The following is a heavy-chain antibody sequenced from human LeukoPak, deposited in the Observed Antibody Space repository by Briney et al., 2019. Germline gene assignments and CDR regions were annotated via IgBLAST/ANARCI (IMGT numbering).Heavy chain of an antibody. CDR2: IYYSGST. V-gene: IGHV4-39*01. J-gene: IGHJ4*02. CDR3: ARLTNYYFDY. CDR1: GGSVSSGSYY. D-gene: IGHD3-9*01. Sequence: SETLSLTCTVSGGSVSSGSYYWGWIRQPPGKGLEWIGSIYYSGSTYYNSSLKSRVTISVDTPKNQFSLKLSSVTAADTAVYYCARLTNYYFDYWGQGTLVSVSS.